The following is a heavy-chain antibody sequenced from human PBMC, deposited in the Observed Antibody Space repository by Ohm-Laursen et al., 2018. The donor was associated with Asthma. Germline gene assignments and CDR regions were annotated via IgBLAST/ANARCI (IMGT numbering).Heavy chain of an antibody. Sequence: SSVKVSCKASGGTFSSYAISWVRQAPGQGLEWMGGIIPIFGTANYAQKFQGRVTITADESTSTAYMELSSLRSEDTAVYYCARVRGYYDILTGYTNYYYYGMDVWGQGTTVTVSS. V-gene: IGHV1-69*01. CDR2: IIPIFGTA. J-gene: IGHJ6*02. D-gene: IGHD3-9*01. CDR3: ARVRGYYDILTGYTNYYYYGMDV. CDR1: GGTFSSYA.